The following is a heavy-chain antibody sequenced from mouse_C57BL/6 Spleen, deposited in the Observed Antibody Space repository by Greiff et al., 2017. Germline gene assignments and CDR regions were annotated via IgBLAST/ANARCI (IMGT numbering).Heavy chain of an antibody. D-gene: IGHD2-4*01. J-gene: IGHJ3*01. CDR2: IDPSDSET. CDR3: ARGWDYDPSWFAY. CDR1: GYTFTSYW. V-gene: IGHV1-52*01. Sequence: QVQLQQPGAELVRPGSSVKLSCKASGYTFTSYWMHWVKQRPIQGLEWIGNIDPSDSETHYNQKFKDKATLTVDKSSSTAYMPLSSLTSEDSAVYYCARGWDYDPSWFAYWGQGTLVTVSA.